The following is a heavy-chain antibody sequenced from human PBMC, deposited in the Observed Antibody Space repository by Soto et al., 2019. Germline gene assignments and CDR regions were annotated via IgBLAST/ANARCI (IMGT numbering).Heavy chain of an antibody. V-gene: IGHV3-11*01. CDR2: ISSSGSTI. CDR3: ARVITGTTFYYYYYMDV. CDR1: GFTFSDYY. J-gene: IGHJ6*03. D-gene: IGHD1-20*01. Sequence: GGSLRLSCAASGFTFSDYYMSWIRQAPGKGLEWISYISSSGSTIYYADSVKGRFTISRDNAKNSLYLRMNSMRAEDTAVYYCARVITGTTFYYYYYMDVWGKGTTVTVSS.